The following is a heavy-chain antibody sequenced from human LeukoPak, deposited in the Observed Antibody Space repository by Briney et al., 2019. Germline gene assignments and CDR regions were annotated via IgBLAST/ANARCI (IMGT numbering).Heavy chain of an antibody. Sequence: GRSLRLSCAASGFTFDDYAMHWVRQAPGKGLEWVSGISWNSGSIGYADSVKGRFTISRDNAKNSLYLQMNSLRAEDTALYYCAKGYYDYGDYGPFDYWGQGTLVTVSS. V-gene: IGHV3-9*01. CDR2: ISWNSGSI. CDR1: GFTFDDYA. CDR3: AKGYYDYGDYGPFDY. D-gene: IGHD4-17*01. J-gene: IGHJ4*02.